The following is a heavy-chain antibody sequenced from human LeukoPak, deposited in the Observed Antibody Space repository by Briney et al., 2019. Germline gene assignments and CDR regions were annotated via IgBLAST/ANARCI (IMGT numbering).Heavy chain of an antibody. CDR2: INQGGSVK. CDR1: GFSFRDLW. D-gene: IGHD5-12*01. V-gene: IGHV3-7*01. Sequence: GGSLRLSCAASGFSFRDLWMTWVRQAPGQGLEWVANINQGGSVKYYVDSVKGRFTISRDDAESSLYVQMNSLRDEDTAVYYCARFGYSGWNIENWGQGTLVTVSS. J-gene: IGHJ4*02. CDR3: ARFGYSGWNIEN.